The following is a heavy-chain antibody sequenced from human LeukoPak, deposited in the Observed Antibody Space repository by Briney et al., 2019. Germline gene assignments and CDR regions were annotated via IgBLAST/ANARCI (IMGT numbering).Heavy chain of an antibody. J-gene: IGHJ4*02. D-gene: IGHD4-23*01. CDR1: GYTFTDYY. V-gene: IGHV1-2*02. CDR3: ARPFIETPSLGALDY. CDR2: INPDSGGT. Sequence: ASVKVSCKASGYTFTDYYMHWVRQAPGQGLEWMGWINPDSGGTNYAQNFQGRITMTRDTSISTAYMELSRLRSDDTAVYYCARPFIETPSLGALDYWGQGTLVTVSS.